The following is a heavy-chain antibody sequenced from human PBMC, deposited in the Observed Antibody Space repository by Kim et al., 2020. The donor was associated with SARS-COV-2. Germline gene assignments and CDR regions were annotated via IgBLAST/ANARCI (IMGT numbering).Heavy chain of an antibody. Sequence: AQGFTGRFVFSLDTSVSTAYLQISSLKAEDTAVYYCARDPHRTLGDAFDIWGQGTMVTVSS. D-gene: IGHD3-16*01. J-gene: IGHJ3*02. CDR3: ARDPHRTLGDAFDI. V-gene: IGHV7-4-1*02.